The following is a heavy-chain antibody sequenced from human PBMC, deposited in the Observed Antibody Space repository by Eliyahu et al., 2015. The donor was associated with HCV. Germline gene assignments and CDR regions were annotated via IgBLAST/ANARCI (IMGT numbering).Heavy chain of an antibody. Sequence: TISVDTSKNQFSLKLSSVTAADTAVYYCARFSPGYYYYYMDVWGKGTTVTVSS. J-gene: IGHJ6*03. CDR3: ARFSPGYYYYYMDV. D-gene: IGHD1-1*01. V-gene: IGHV4-30-2*04.